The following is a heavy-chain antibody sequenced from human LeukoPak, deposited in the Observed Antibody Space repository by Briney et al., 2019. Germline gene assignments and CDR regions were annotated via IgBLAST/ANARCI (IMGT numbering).Heavy chain of an antibody. J-gene: IGHJ3*02. Sequence: VASVKVSCKASGGTFSSYAISWVRQAPGQGLEWMGGIIPIFGTANYAQKLQGRVTITADESTSTAYMELSSLRSEDTAVYYCARVLVLGAFDIWGQGTMVTVSS. CDR2: IIPIFGTA. D-gene: IGHD6-13*01. CDR3: ARVLVLGAFDI. V-gene: IGHV1-69*13. CDR1: GGTFSSYA.